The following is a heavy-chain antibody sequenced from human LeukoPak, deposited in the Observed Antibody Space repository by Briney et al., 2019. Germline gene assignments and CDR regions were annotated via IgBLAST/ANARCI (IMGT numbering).Heavy chain of an antibody. CDR1: GGSISSSSYY. CDR2: IYYSGIT. CDR3: ARDFDY. V-gene: IGHV4-39*07. J-gene: IGHJ4*02. Sequence: SETPSLTCTVSGGSISSSSYYWGWIRQPPGGGLEWIGSIYYSGITDYNPSLKSRVTISVDTSKNQFSLNLTSVTAADTAVYYCARDFDYWVQGTLVTVSS.